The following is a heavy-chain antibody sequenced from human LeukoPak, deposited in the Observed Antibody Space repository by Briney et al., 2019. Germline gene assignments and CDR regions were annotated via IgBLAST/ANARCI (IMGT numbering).Heavy chain of an antibody. CDR3: AKALSEYSSSSDWFDP. D-gene: IGHD6-6*01. J-gene: IGHJ5*02. CDR2: IRYDGSNK. V-gene: IGHV3-30*02. CDR1: GFTFSSYG. Sequence: PGGSLRLSCAASGFTFSSYGMHWVRQAPGKGLEWVAFIRYDGSNKYYADSVKGRFTISRDNSKNTLYLQMNSLRAEDTAVYYCAKALSEYSSSSDWFDPWGQGTLVTVSS.